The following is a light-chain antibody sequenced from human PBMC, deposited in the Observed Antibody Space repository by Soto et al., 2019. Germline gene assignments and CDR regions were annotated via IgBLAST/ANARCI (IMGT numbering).Light chain of an antibody. V-gene: IGKV1-5*03. CDR1: QSIGSW. Sequence: DIPLTHSPSTLSASIGDIVTITCRASQSIGSWLAWYQQRPGKAPNVLIYKASNLERGVPSRFSGSGSETEFTLTISSLQPEDFATYYCQQYSTFPWTFGQGTKVEL. J-gene: IGKJ1*01. CDR2: KAS. CDR3: QQYSTFPWT.